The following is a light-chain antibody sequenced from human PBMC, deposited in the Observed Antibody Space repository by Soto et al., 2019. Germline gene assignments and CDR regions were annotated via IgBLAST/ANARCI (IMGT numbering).Light chain of an antibody. CDR1: SSNIGAGYD. J-gene: IGLJ1*01. Sequence: QSVLTQPPSVSGAPGQRVTISCTGSSSNIGAGYDVHWYQQLPGTAPKLLIYGNSNRPSGVPDRFSGSKSGTSASLVITGLQAEDEADYYCQSYDSSLSFYVFGTGTKLTVL. CDR3: QSYDSSLSFYV. CDR2: GNS. V-gene: IGLV1-40*01.